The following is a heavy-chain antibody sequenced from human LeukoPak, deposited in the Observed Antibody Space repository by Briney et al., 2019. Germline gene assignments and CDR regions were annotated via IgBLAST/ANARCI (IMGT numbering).Heavy chain of an antibody. Sequence: ASVKVSRKASGGTFSSYAISWVRQAPGQGLEWMGWINPNSGGTNYAQNFQGRVTMTRDTSISTAYMELSRLRSDDTAVYYCARAHASLRITMIVVGEHAFDIWGQGTMVTVSS. D-gene: IGHD3-22*01. CDR1: GGTFSSYA. CDR3: ARAHASLRITMIVVGEHAFDI. CDR2: INPNSGGT. J-gene: IGHJ3*02. V-gene: IGHV1-2*02.